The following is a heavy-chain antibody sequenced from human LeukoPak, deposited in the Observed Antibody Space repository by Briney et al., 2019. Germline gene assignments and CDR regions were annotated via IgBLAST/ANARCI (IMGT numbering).Heavy chain of an antibody. CDR1: GGSISSGGYY. J-gene: IGHJ4*02. D-gene: IGHD3-9*01. Sequence: SQTLSLTCTVSGGSISSGGYYWSWIRQHPGKGLEWIGYIYYSGSTYYNPSLKSRVTISVDTSKNQFSLKLSSVTAADTAVYYCTGIATGYGAVTYDYRGQGTLVTVSS. CDR2: IYYSGST. CDR3: TGIATGYGAVTYDY. V-gene: IGHV4-31*03.